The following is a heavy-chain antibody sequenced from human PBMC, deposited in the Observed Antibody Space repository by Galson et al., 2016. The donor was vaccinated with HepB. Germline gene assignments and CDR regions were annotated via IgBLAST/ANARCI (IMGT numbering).Heavy chain of an antibody. CDR3: ARLHCSGTSCFSGSAYFFDY. CDR1: GYSFTNSW. CDR2: IWPGDSHT. J-gene: IGHJ4*02. D-gene: IGHD2-15*01. V-gene: IGHV5-51*01. Sequence: QSGAEVKKPGEPLKISCKGSGYSFTNSWIAWVRQMPETGLEWVAIIWPGDSHTRYGPSFEGQVTISADNSITTAYLQWNSLKASDSAIYYCARLHCSGTSCFSGSAYFFDYWGQGTLVTASS.